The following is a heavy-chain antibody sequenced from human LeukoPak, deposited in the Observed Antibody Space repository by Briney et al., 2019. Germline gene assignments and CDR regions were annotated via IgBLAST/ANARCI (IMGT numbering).Heavy chain of an antibody. CDR1: GFTFNNNY. Sequence: SGGSLRLSCAASGFTFNNNYLTCLRQAPGKGLEWVSVIYSGGSTFYADSAKGRVTISRDYSKNTLYLQMNNLRAEDTAVYYCARSYNWNYYMDCWGQGALVTVSS. V-gene: IGHV3-53*01. J-gene: IGHJ4*02. CDR2: IYSGGST. D-gene: IGHD1-7*01. CDR3: ARSYNWNYYMDC.